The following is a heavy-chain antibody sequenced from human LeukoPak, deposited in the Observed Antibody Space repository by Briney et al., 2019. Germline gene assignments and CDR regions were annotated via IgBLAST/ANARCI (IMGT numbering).Heavy chain of an antibody. V-gene: IGHV3-23*01. CDR2: ISTRGGST. D-gene: IGHD5-12*01. Sequence: GGSLRLSCAASGFTFNSYVMSWVRQTPGKGLEWVSYISTRGGSTYYADSVKGRFTISRDNSKNTLNLQMNSLKDEDTAVYYCATDKYGGPVHWGQGTLVTVSS. CDR3: ATDKYGGPVH. J-gene: IGHJ4*02. CDR1: GFTFNSYV.